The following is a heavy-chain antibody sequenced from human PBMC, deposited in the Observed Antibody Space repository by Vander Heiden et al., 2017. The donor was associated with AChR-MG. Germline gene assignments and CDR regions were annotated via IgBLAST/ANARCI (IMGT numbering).Heavy chain of an antibody. CDR2: AYYSGIT. CDR3: ARQLASGYVNY. V-gene: IGHV4-59*08. Sequence: QVLLQESGPGLVKPSETLSLTCNVSDGLFRSYYWSWIRQPPGKGLEWIGHAYYSGITNYNPSHKSRVTIAIDTSKNQFSLKLSSVTAAETAIYYCARQLASGYVNYWGQGTLATVSS. CDR1: DGLFRSYY. J-gene: IGHJ4*02. D-gene: IGHD1-26*01.